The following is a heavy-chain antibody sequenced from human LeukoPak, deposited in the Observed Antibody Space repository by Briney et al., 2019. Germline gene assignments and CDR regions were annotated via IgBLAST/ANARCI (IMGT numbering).Heavy chain of an antibody. D-gene: IGHD6-6*01. CDR1: GYTSTDYY. J-gene: IGHJ6*03. CDR2: FDPEDDEP. Sequence: ASVKISCKSSGYTSTDYYIHWVRQAPGKGLEWMGRFDPEDDEPMSAELIQGRLTISGDNSTNTPYMELSSLRADDTAVYYCASERISSSVIYFNYMDIWGKGTTVIVSS. V-gene: IGHV1-69-2*01. CDR3: ASERISSSVIYFNYMDI.